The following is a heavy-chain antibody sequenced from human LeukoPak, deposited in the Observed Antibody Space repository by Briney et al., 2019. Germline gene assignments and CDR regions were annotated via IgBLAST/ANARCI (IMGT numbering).Heavy chain of an antibody. D-gene: IGHD2-15*01. V-gene: IGHV1-3*01. CDR3: ARDIPLWYCSGGSCYGYYYYGMDV. Sequence: ASVKVSCKASVYTFTSYAMHWVRQAPGQRLEWMGWINAGNGNTKYSQKFQGRVTITRDTSASTAYMELSSLRSEDTAVYYCARDIPLWYCSGGSCYGYYYYGMDVWGQGTTVTVSS. CDR1: VYTFTSYA. J-gene: IGHJ6*02. CDR2: INAGNGNT.